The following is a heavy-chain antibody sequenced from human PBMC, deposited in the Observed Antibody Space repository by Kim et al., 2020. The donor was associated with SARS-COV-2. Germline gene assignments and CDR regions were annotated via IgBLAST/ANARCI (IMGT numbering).Heavy chain of an antibody. CDR2: INPSGGST. CDR3: ARDARGSSIRREGYYYGMDV. D-gene: IGHD1-26*01. CDR1: GYTFTSYY. V-gene: IGHV1-46*01. J-gene: IGHJ6*02. Sequence: ASVKVSCKASGYTFTSYYMHWVRQAPGQGLEWMGIINPSGGSTSYAQKFQGRVTMTRDTSTSTVYMELSSLRSEDTAVYYCARDARGSSIRREGYYYGMDVWGQGTTVTVSS.